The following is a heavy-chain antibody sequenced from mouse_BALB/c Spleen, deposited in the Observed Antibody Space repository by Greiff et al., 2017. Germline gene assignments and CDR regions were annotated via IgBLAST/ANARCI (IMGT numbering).Heavy chain of an antibody. CDR2: ISSGGSYT. D-gene: IGHD3-1*01. CDR3: AREQLGLLPLYAMDY. Sequence: EVQRVESGGGLVKPGGSLKLSCAASGFTFSSYAMSWVRQSPEKRLEWVAEISSGGSYTYYPDTVTGRFTISRDNAKNTLYLEMSSLRSEDTAMYYCAREQLGLLPLYAMDYWGQGTSVTVSS. CDR1: GFTFSSYA. V-gene: IGHV5-9-4*01. J-gene: IGHJ4*01.